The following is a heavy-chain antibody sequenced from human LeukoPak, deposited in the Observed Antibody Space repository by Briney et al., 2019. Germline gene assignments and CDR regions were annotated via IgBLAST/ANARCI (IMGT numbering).Heavy chain of an antibody. J-gene: IGHJ4*02. V-gene: IGHV3-23*01. CDR2: ISGNGATT. Sequence: GGSLTLSCAASGFSFSAYVIAWVRQAPGKGLEWVSAISGNGATTFYADSVRGRFTISRDNSKSTLYLQMNSLRVEDTARYYCAKRSAEADGSPFHYWGQGTLVTVSS. D-gene: IGHD5-24*01. CDR3: AKRSAEADGSPFHY. CDR1: GFSFSAYV.